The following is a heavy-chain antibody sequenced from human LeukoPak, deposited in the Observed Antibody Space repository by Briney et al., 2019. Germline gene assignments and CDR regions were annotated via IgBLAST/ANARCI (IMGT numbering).Heavy chain of an antibody. Sequence: PGGSLRLSSAAPGFSSSSDATNWVRQAPGKGLEWVSSISVTGSSTYYADSVKGRFTISRDNSKNTLDLQMNSLRAEDTALYYCAKDRGSNGWSDYWGQGTLVTVSS. D-gene: IGHD6-19*01. CDR3: AKDRGSNGWSDY. V-gene: IGHV3-23*01. CDR2: ISVTGSST. J-gene: IGHJ4*02. CDR1: GFSSSSDA.